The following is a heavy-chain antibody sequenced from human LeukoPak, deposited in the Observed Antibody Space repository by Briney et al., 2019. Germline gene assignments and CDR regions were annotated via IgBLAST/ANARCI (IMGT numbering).Heavy chain of an antibody. CDR1: GFTFSSYG. CDR3: AREPSTGGGAFDI. V-gene: IGHV3-30*03. CDR2: ISYDGSNK. D-gene: IGHD2-15*01. J-gene: IGHJ3*02. Sequence: PGGSLRLSCAASGFTFSSYGMHWVRQAPGKGLEWVAVISYDGSNKYYADSVKGRFTISRDNAKNSLYLQMNSLRAEDTAVYYCAREPSTGGGAFDIWGQGTMVTVSS.